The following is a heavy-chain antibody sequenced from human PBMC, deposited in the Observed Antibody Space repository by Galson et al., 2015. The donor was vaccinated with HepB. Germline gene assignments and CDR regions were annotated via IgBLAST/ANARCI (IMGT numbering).Heavy chain of an antibody. CDR3: ARVDFWSGTNYYYYYMDV. CDR1: GFTFSSYW. Sequence: SLRLSCAASGFTFSSYWMSWVRQAPGKGLEWVANIKQDGSEKYYVDSVKGRFTISRDNAKNSLYLQMNSLRAEDTAVYYCARVDFWSGTNYYYYYMDVWGKGTTVTVSS. D-gene: IGHD3-3*01. J-gene: IGHJ6*03. CDR2: IKQDGSEK. V-gene: IGHV3-7*01.